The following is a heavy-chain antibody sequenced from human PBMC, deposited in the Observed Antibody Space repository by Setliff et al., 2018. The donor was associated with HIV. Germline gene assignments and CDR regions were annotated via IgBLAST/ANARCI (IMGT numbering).Heavy chain of an antibody. CDR1: GDSMNSHF. CDR3: ARDPEKGDHYNYDF. D-gene: IGHD4-4*01. J-gene: IGHJ4*02. V-gene: IGHV4-59*11. CDR2: IYYSGST. Sequence: TLSLTCTVSGDSMNSHFWNWIRQPPGKGLEWIGNIYYSGSTNYNPSLKSRVTISIDRSKKQFSLKVNSVTAADTAVYYCARDPEKGDHYNYDFWGQGTLVTVPQ.